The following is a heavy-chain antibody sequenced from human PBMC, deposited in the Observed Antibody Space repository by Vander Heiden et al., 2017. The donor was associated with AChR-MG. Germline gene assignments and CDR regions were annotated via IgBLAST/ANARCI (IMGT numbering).Heavy chain of an antibody. J-gene: IGHJ4*02. CDR2: FDPEDGET. CDR1: GYTLTELS. V-gene: IGHV1-24*01. Sequence: QVQLVQSGAAVKKPGASVKVPCKVSGYTLTELSMDWVRQAPGKGLEWMGGFDPEDGETIYAQKFQGRVTMTEDTSTDTAYMELSSLGSEDTAVYYCAKRNSSGWSRGSYDYWGQGTLVTVSS. CDR3: AKRNSSGWSRGSYDY. D-gene: IGHD6-19*01.